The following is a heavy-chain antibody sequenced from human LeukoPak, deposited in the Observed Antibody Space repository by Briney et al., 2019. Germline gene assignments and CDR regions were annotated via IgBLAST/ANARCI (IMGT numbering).Heavy chain of an antibody. CDR1: GFTFNTYA. CDR3: VRDPSCSGGGCYYYYGMDV. J-gene: IGHJ6*02. CDR2: IWYDGSNK. Sequence: GGSLRLSCAASGFTFNTYAIHWVRQAPGKGLEWVAVIWYDGSNKYYADSVRGRFTISRDNSMNTLYLQMNSLRADDTAIYYCVRDPSCSGGGCYYYYGMDVWGQGTTVTVSS. V-gene: IGHV3-33*01. D-gene: IGHD2-15*01.